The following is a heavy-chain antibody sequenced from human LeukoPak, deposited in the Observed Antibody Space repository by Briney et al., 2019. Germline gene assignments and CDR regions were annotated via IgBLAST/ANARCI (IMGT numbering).Heavy chain of an antibody. Sequence: PSETLSLTCTVSGGSISSYYWSWIRQPPGKGLEWIGYIYYSGSTNYNPSLKSRVTILVDTSKNQFSLKLSSVTAADTAVYYCANYGVVLATYGSPSPFVHWGQGTLVTVSS. D-gene: IGHD3-16*01. CDR1: GGSISSYY. CDR3: ANYGVVLATYGSPSPFVH. CDR2: IYYSGST. J-gene: IGHJ4*02. V-gene: IGHV4-59*01.